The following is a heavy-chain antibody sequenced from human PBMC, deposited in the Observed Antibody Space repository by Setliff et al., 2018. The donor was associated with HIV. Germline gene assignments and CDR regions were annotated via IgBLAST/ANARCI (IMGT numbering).Heavy chain of an antibody. J-gene: IGHJ2*01. CDR1: GFTFGSHW. V-gene: IGHV3-74*01. CDR2: TNSDGTSP. CDR3: ARSVQFGFDL. Sequence: GGSLRLSCVGSGFTFGSHWMHWVRQSPGKGLVWISRTNSDGTSPWYADSVKGRFTISRDNVKKTLYLQMNSLRAEDTAVYYCARSVQFGFDLWGRGTLVTVSA. D-gene: IGHD3-10*01.